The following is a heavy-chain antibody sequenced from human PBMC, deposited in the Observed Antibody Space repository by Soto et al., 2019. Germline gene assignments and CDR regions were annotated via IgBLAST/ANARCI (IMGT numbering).Heavy chain of an antibody. D-gene: IGHD6-13*01. Sequence: PSETLSLTCAVYGGSFSGYYWTWIRQPPGKGLEWIGEINDSGGTDYNPPLKSRVTISLDTSKNQLSLKLSSVTAADTAVYYCARGRKGFSSSCYVDWGQGTLVTVSS. CDR3: ARGRKGFSSSCYVD. J-gene: IGHJ4*02. CDR2: INDSGGT. CDR1: GGSFSGYY. V-gene: IGHV4-34*01.